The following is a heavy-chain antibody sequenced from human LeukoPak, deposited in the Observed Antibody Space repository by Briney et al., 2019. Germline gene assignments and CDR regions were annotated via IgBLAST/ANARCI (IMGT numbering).Heavy chain of an antibody. CDR2: IKQDGSEK. Sequence: GGSLRLSCAASGFTFSSYWMSWVRQAPGKGLGWVANIKQDGSEKYYVDSVKGRFTISRDNSKNTLYLQMNSLRAEDTAVYYCAREGNGDVDYWGQGTLVTVSS. CDR1: GFTFSSYW. D-gene: IGHD4-17*01. CDR3: AREGNGDVDY. J-gene: IGHJ4*02. V-gene: IGHV3-7*03.